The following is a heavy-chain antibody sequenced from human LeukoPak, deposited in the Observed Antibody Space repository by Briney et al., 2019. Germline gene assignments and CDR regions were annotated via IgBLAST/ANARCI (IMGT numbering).Heavy chain of an antibody. CDR2: IYYSGST. J-gene: IGHJ4*02. Sequence: SETLSLTCTVSGGSISDYYWTWIRQPPGQGLEWIGFIYYSGSTNYNPSLKSRVTISVDTSKNQFSLNLSSVTAADTAVYYCARAQTYGDSRLLLDYWGQGTLVTVSS. CDR3: ARAQTYGDSRLLLDY. D-gene: IGHD4-17*01. V-gene: IGHV4-59*01. CDR1: GGSISDYY.